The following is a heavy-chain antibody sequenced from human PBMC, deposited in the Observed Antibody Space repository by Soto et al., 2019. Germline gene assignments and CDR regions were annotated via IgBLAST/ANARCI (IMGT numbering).Heavy chain of an antibody. V-gene: IGHV4-31*03. CDR3: ARGSVVGATLFDY. D-gene: IGHD1-26*01. Sequence: QVQLQESGPGLVKPSQTLSLTCTVSGGSISSGGYYWSWIRQHPGKGLEWIGYIYYSGSTYYNPSLKSRVTISVDTSKKQFSLKLTSVTAADTDVYYRARGSVVGATLFDYWGQGKLVTVSS. J-gene: IGHJ4*02. CDR2: IYYSGST. CDR1: GGSISSGGYY.